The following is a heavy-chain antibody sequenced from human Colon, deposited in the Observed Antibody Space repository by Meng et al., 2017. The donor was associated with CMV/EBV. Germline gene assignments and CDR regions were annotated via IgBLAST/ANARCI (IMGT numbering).Heavy chain of an antibody. CDR3: ARGMISTPFDY. V-gene: IGHV5-51*01. CDR1: GYSFTNYW. CDR2: IFPGASET. J-gene: IGHJ4*02. Sequence: KVSCKGSGYSFTNYWIAWVRQMPGKGLEWMGTIFPGASETRYSPSFQGQVTISADKSISTAYLRWTSLKASDTAIYYCARGMISTPFDYWGQGTLVTVSS. D-gene: IGHD3-22*01.